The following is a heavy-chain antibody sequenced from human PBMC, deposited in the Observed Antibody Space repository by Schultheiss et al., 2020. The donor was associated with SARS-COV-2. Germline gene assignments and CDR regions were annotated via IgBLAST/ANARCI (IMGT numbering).Heavy chain of an antibody. CDR1: GFTFSSYD. Sequence: SCAASGFTFSSYDMHWVRQATGKGLEWVSAIGTAGDTYYPGSVKGRFTISRENAKNSLYLQMNSLRAGDTAVYYCARGYREYYMDVWGKGTTVTVSS. D-gene: IGHD1-26*01. CDR3: ARGYREYYMDV. J-gene: IGHJ6*03. V-gene: IGHV3-13*01. CDR2: IGTAGDT.